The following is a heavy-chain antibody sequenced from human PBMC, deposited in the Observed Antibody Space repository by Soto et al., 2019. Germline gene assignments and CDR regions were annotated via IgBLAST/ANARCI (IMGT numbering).Heavy chain of an antibody. CDR2: IHNRGST. D-gene: IGHD6-13*01. CDR3: ARDSGYTNALEV. CDR1: GGTISGYY. Sequence: SVANSLTSTVSGGTISGYYCSWIRQPPGKGLEWIGIIHNRGSTYCNPSLRSRVSMSVDTSKNQFSLRLISVTAADTAIYYCARDSGYTNALEVWGLGTAVTAS. J-gene: IGHJ3*01. V-gene: IGHV4-59*04.